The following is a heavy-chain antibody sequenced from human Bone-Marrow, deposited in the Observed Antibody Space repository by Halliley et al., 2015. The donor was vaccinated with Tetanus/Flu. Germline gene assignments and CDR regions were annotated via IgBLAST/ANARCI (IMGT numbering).Heavy chain of an antibody. V-gene: IGHV1-24*01. J-gene: IGHJ4*02. D-gene: IGHD6-25*01. CDR3: TTGVFQGVAAVEDY. CDR2: CDPEDAET. Sequence: MGSCDPEDAETIYAQRLQGRVTMTEDTSTDTAYMELSSLRYEDTALYYCTTGVFQGVAAVEDYWGQGTLVTVS.